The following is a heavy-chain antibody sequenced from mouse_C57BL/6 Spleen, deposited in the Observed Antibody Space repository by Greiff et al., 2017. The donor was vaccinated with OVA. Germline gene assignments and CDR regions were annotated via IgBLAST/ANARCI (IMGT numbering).Heavy chain of an antibody. J-gene: IGHJ2*01. V-gene: IGHV5-4*01. CDR2: ISDGGSYT. Sequence: EVMLVESGGGLVKPGGSLKLSCAASGFTFSSYAMSWVRQTPEKRLEWVATISDGGSYTYYPDNVKGRFTISRDNAKNNLYLQMSHLKSEDTAMYYCAREPTVVATRGYFDYWGQGTTLTVSS. CDR3: AREPTVVATRGYFDY. CDR1: GFTFSSYA. D-gene: IGHD1-1*01.